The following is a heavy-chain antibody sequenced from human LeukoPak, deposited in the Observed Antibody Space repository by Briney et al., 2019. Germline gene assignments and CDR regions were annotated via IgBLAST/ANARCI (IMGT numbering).Heavy chain of an antibody. CDR3: AKECTNGVCLHY. V-gene: IGHV3-30*02. J-gene: IGHJ4*02. D-gene: IGHD2-8*01. CDR1: GFTFSSYG. CDR2: IRYDGSNK. Sequence: QPGGSLRLSCAASGFTFSSYGMHWVRQAPGKGQEWVAFIRYDGSNKYYADSVKGRFTISRDNSKNTLYLQMNSLRAEDTAVYYCAKECTNGVCLHYWGQGTLVTVSS.